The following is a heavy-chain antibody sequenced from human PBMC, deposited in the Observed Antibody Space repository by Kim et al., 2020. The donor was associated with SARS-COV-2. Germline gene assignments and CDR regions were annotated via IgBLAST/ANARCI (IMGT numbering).Heavy chain of an antibody. J-gene: IGHJ4*02. Sequence: VKGRFTISRDNAKNSLYLQMNSLRAEDTAVYYCARESPYCSSTSCHDADYWGQGTLVTVSS. CDR3: ARESPYCSSTSCHDADY. D-gene: IGHD2-2*01. V-gene: IGHV3-21*01.